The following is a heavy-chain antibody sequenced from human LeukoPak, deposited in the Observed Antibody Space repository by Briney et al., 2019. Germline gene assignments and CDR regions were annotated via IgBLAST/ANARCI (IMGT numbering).Heavy chain of an antibody. CDR3: AAGYYDSSFALDY. Sequence: PSETLSLTCTVSGDSISTSNSYWGWIRQPPGKGLEWIGSIYYSGNTYYNASLKSRVTISVDTSKNQFSLKLTSVTAADTAVYYCAAGYYDSSFALDYWGQGTLVTVSS. CDR1: GDSISTSNSY. J-gene: IGHJ4*02. V-gene: IGHV4-39*01. D-gene: IGHD3-22*01. CDR2: IYYSGNT.